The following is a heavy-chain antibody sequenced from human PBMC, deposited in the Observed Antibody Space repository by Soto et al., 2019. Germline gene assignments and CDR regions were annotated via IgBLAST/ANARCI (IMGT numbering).Heavy chain of an antibody. Sequence: SETLSLTCTVSGGSISSGDYYWSWIRQPPGKGLEWIGYIYYSGSTYYNPSLKSRVTISVDTSKNQFSLKLSSVTAADTAVYLCAREGTGDPDYWGQGTLVTVSS. V-gene: IGHV4-30-4*01. D-gene: IGHD7-27*01. J-gene: IGHJ4*02. CDR3: AREGTGDPDY. CDR2: IYYSGST. CDR1: GGSISSGDYY.